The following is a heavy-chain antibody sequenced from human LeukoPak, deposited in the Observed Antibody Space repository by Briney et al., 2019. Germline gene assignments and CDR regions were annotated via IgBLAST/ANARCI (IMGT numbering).Heavy chain of an antibody. V-gene: IGHV4-34*01. D-gene: IGHD2-2*01. CDR3: ARAKLGNIVVVPAPRPNYYYMDV. CDR1: GGSFSGYY. CDR2: INHSGST. J-gene: IGHJ6*03. Sequence: PSETLSLTCAVYGGSFSGYYWSWIRQPPGKGLEWIGEINHSGSTNYNPSLKSRVTISVDTSKNQFSLKLSSVTAADTAVYYCARAKLGNIVVVPAPRPNYYYMDVWGKGTTVTVSS.